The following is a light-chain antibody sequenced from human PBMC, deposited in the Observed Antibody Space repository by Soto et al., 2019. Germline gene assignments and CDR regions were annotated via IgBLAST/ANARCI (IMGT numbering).Light chain of an antibody. CDR1: QSISSW. V-gene: IGKV1-5*03. Sequence: DIQMTQSPSTLSASVGDRVTITCRASQSISSWLAWYQQKPGKAPTLLIYKASSLESGVPSRFSGSGSGTEFTLTISSLQPDDFATYYCQQYNSYWTFGPGTKVEIK. J-gene: IGKJ1*01. CDR3: QQYNSYWT. CDR2: KAS.